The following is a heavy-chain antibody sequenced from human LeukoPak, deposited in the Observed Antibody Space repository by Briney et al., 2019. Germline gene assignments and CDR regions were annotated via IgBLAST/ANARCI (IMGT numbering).Heavy chain of an antibody. V-gene: IGHV3-23*01. CDR1: GFTFSSYA. CDR3: AKSGEYDFWSGYVDY. CDR2: ITGSGGST. D-gene: IGHD3-3*01. J-gene: IGHJ4*02. Sequence: GGSLRLSCAASGFTFSSYAMSWVRQAPGKGLEWVSSITGSGGSTYYAGSVKGQFTISRDNSKNTVYLQMNSLRAEDTAVYYCAKSGEYDFWSGYVDYWGQGTLVTVSS.